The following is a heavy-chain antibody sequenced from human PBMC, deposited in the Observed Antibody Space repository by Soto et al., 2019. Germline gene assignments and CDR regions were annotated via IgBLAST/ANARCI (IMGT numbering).Heavy chain of an antibody. CDR1: GFSLSTSGVG. Sequence: QITLKESGPTLVKPTQTLTLTCTFSGFSLSTSGVGVGWIRQPPGKALECLALIYWDDDKRYSPSLRSTLSIRXDTSENQVVLTMTNMDPVDTATYYWAHRFRGTFDSWGQGTLVTVSS. J-gene: IGHJ4*02. D-gene: IGHD3-10*01. V-gene: IGHV2-5*02. CDR2: IYWDDDK. CDR3: AHRFRGTFDS.